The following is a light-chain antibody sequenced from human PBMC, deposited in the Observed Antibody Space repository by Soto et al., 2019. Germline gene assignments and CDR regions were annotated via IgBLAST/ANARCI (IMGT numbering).Light chain of an antibody. CDR2: LGS. CDR3: MQALQART. J-gene: IGKJ1*01. CDR1: QSLLYSNGYNY. Sequence: DIVMTQSPLSLPVTPGEPASISCRSSQSLLYSNGYNYLDWYLQKPGQSPQLLIYLGSNRASGVPYRFSGSGSGTYFTLKISRVEAEDVGVYYCMQALQARTFGQGTKVEI. V-gene: IGKV2-28*01.